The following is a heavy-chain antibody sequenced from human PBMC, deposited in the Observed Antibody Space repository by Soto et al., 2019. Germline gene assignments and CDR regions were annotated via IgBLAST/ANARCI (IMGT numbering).Heavy chain of an antibody. CDR2: IYPGDSDT. CDR1: GYSFTSYW. Sequence: GESLKISCKVSGYSFTSYWIGWVRQMPGKGLDWMGIIYPGDSDTRYSPSFQGQVTTSADKSISTAYLQWSSLKASDTAMYYCARGADYGDYHYYYYYGMDVWGQGTTVTVSS. D-gene: IGHD4-17*01. CDR3: ARGADYGDYHYYYYYGMDV. V-gene: IGHV5-51*01. J-gene: IGHJ6*02.